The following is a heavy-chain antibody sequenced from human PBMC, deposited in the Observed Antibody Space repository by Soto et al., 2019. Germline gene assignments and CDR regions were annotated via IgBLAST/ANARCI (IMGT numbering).Heavy chain of an antibody. CDR1: GFTFSIYW. CDR3: VRGDGDRYDGHGYLGRH. CDR2: MNMDGSRT. Sequence: EVQLVESGGGLVQPGGSLRLSCAASGFTFSIYWMHWVRQAPGKGLVWVSRMNMDGSRTSYADFAKGRFTISRDDAKIPEDRQMSNVSAEDTAVYYCVRGDGDRYDGHGYLGRHWGQGTLVTVSS. D-gene: IGHD2-21*01. V-gene: IGHV3-74*01. J-gene: IGHJ4*02.